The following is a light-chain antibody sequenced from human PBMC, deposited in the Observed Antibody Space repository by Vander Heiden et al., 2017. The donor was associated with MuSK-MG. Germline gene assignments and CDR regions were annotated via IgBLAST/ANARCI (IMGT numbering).Light chain of an antibody. Sequence: DIQMTQSPSSLSASVGHRVTITCQASQDISNYLNWYQQKPGKAPKLVIYDASNWETGVPSRLSGSGGGRDFTFTISSRQQEDIATYYCQQHYNVPPITFGQGTRLEIK. V-gene: IGKV1-33*01. CDR2: DAS. CDR3: QQHYNVPPIT. J-gene: IGKJ5*01. CDR1: QDISNY.